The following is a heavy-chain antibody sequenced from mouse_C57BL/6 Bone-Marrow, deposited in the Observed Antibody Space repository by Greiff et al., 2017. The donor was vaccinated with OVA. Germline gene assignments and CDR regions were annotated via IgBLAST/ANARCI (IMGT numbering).Heavy chain of an antibody. CDR2: IDPSDSYT. Sequence: QVQLQQPGAELVMPGASVKLSCKASGYTFTSSWMHWVKQRPGQGLEWIGEIDPSDSYTNYNQKFKGKSTLTVDKSSSTAYMQLSSLTSEDSAVYYCAREGFYGNHWYFDVWGTGTTVTVSS. J-gene: IGHJ1*03. CDR1: GYTFTSSW. V-gene: IGHV1-69*01. CDR3: AREGFYGNHWYFDV. D-gene: IGHD2-1*01.